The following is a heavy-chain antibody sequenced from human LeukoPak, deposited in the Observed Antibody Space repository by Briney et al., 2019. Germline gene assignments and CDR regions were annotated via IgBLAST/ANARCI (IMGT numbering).Heavy chain of an antibody. CDR2: ISGSGGST. CDR3: AKGTYYEILTGYPPYYFDY. J-gene: IGHJ4*02. V-gene: IGHV3-23*01. D-gene: IGHD3-9*01. Sequence: GSLRLSFAASGFPFSSYAMSWVRPAPGKGLEWVSGISGSGGSTYYADSVKGRFTISRDNSKNTLYLQMNSLRAEDTAVYYCAKGTYYEILTGYPPYYFDYWGQGTLVTVSS. CDR1: GFPFSSYA.